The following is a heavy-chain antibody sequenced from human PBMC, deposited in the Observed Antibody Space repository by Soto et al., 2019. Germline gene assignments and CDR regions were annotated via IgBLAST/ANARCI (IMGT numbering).Heavy chain of an antibody. J-gene: IGHJ2*01. CDR1: GFTFDDYA. CDR3: AKDSGVGLLLGFKDWYFDL. V-gene: IGHV3-9*01. CDR2: ISWNSGSI. D-gene: IGHD2-2*01. Sequence: EVQLVESGGGLVQPGRSLRLSCAASGFTFDDYAMHWVRQAPGKGLEWVSGISWNSGSIGYADSVKGRFTISRDNAKNSLYLQMNSLRAEDTALYYCAKDSGVGLLLGFKDWYFDLRGRGTLVTVSS.